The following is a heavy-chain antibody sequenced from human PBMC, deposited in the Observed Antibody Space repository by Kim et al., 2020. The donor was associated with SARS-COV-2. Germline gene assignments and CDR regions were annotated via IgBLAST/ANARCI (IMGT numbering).Heavy chain of an antibody. CDR1: GGSISSGGYY. CDR3: AREGIAAADNWFDP. V-gene: IGHV4-31*03. Sequence: SETLSLTCTVSGGSISSGGYYWSWIRQHPGKGLGWVGYIYYSGSTYYNPSLKSRVTISVDTTKNQFSLKLSSVTAADTAVYYCAREGIAAADNWFDPWGQGTLVTVSS. D-gene: IGHD6-13*01. CDR2: IYYSGST. J-gene: IGHJ5*02.